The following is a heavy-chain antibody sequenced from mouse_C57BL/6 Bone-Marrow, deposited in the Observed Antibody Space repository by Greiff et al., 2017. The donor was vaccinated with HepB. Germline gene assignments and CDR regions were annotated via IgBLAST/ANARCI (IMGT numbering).Heavy chain of an antibody. CDR1: GFTFSSYG. J-gene: IGHJ1*03. Sequence: EVQLVESGGDLVKPGGSLKLSCAASGFTFSSYGMSWVRQTPDKRLEWVATISSGGSYTYYPDSVKGRFTISRDNAKNTLYLQMSSLKSEDTAMYYCARQNAYYSNYVWYFDVWGTGTTVTVSS. D-gene: IGHD2-5*01. V-gene: IGHV5-6*01. CDR3: ARQNAYYSNYVWYFDV. CDR2: ISSGGSYT.